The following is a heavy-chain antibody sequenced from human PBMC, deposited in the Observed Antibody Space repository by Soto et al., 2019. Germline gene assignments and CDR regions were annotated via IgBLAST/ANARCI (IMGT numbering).Heavy chain of an antibody. Sequence: QVQLVQSGAEVKKPGSSVKVSCTASGGTFRSYAISWVRQAPGQGLEWMGGLIHRLGTANYAQKFQGRVTITADESTSTAYMELSSLRSEDTAVYYCARNDGSSGCPRNACDIWGQGTMVTVSS. CDR3: ARNDGSSGCPRNACDI. J-gene: IGHJ3*02. CDR1: GGTFRSYA. CDR2: LIHRLGTA. V-gene: IGHV1-69*12. D-gene: IGHD6-19*01.